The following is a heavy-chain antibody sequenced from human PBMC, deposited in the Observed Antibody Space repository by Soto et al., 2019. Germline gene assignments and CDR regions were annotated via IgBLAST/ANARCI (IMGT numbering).Heavy chain of an antibody. CDR2: MNPYSGNT. J-gene: IGHJ2*01. CDR3: ARYGGSGSRYFDL. D-gene: IGHD6-19*01. V-gene: IGHV1-8*01. CDR1: GYAFTDYD. Sequence: QVQLVQSGAEVRRPGASVKVSCKASGYAFTDYDLNWVRQAPGQGLEWMAWMNPYSGNTGYAMKYQGRVTVTRDISLRTVYLDLRSLTSNDTAVYFCARYGGSGSRYFDLWGPGTPVTVSS.